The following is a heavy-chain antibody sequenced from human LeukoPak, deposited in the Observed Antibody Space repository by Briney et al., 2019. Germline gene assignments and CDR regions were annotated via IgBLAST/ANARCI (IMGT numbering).Heavy chain of an antibody. CDR3: AKLPLWFGVQWFDP. D-gene: IGHD3-10*01. CDR1: GFTFSSYA. Sequence: GGSLRLSCAASGFTFSSYAMSWVRQAPGKGLEWVSAISGSGGSTYYADSVKGRFTTSRDNSKNTLYLQMNSLRAEDTAVYYCAKLPLWFGVQWFDPWGQGTLVTVSS. J-gene: IGHJ5*02. CDR2: ISGSGGST. V-gene: IGHV3-23*01.